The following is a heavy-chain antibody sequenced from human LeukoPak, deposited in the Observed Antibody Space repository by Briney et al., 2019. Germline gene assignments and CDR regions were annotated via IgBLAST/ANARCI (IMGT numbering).Heavy chain of an antibody. D-gene: IGHD6-6*01. V-gene: IGHV1-69*05. CDR2: IIPIFGTA. J-gene: IGHJ4*02. Sequence: ASVKVSCKASGGTFSSYAISWVRQAPGQGLEWMGGIIPIFGTANYAQKFQGRVTITMDESTSTAYLELSSLRSEDTAVYYCARGIAARPGRFDYWGQGTLVTVSS. CDR3: ARGIAARPGRFDY. CDR1: GGTFSSYA.